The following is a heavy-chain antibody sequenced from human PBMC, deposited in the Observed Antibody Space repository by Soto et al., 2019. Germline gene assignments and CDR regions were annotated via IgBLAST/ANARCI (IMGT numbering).Heavy chain of an antibody. CDR2: ISYDGSNK. Sequence: QVQLVESGGGVVQPGRSLRLSCAASGFTFSSYAMHWVRQAPGKGLEWVAVISYDGSNKYYADSVKGRFTISRDNSKNTLYLQRNSLRAEDTAVYYCARDQEGFDYWGQGTLVTVSS. CDR3: ARDQEGFDY. J-gene: IGHJ4*02. V-gene: IGHV3-30-3*01. CDR1: GFTFSSYA.